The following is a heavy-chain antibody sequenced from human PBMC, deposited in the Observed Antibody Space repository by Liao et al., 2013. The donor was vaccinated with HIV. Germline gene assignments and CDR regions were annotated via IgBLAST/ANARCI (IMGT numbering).Heavy chain of an antibody. CDR3: ARGRDSRWGGYYFDY. D-gene: IGHD3-16*01. CDR1: GGSISSYY. V-gene: IGHV4-4*07. CDR2: IYTSGST. J-gene: IGHJ4*02. Sequence: QVQLQESGPGLVKPSETLSLTCTVSGGSISSYYWSWIRQPAGKGLEWIGRIYTSGSTNYNPSLKSRVTISSDTSKNQFSLKLRSVTAADTAVYYCARGRDSRWGGYYFDYWGQGTLVTVSS.